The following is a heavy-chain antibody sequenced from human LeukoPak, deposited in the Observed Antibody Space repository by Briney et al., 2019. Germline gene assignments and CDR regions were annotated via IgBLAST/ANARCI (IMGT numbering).Heavy chain of an antibody. D-gene: IGHD4-17*01. CDR3: AREVMGGDPYFDY. Sequence: GGSLRLSGADSEFTVSSNFMSWVRQAPGKGLEWVSVIYSGGSTYYADSVKGRFTISRDNSKNTLYLQVNSLRAEDTAVYYCAREVMGGDPYFDYWGQGTLVTVSS. CDR1: EFTVSSNF. CDR2: IYSGGST. J-gene: IGHJ4*02. V-gene: IGHV3-53*01.